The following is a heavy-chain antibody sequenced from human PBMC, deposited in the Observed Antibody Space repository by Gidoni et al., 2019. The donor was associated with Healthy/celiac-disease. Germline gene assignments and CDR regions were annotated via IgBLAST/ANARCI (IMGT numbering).Heavy chain of an antibody. CDR3: ARRRYSSGWYGSPCDY. Sequence: QVQLQQWGAGLLKPSETLSLTAAVYGGSFSGYYWSWIRQPPGKGLEWIGEINHSGSTNYNPSLKSRVTISVDTSKNQFSLKLSSVTAADTAVYYCARRRYSSGWYGSPCDYWGQGTLVTVSS. V-gene: IGHV4-34*01. D-gene: IGHD6-19*01. J-gene: IGHJ4*02. CDR2: INHSGST. CDR1: GGSFSGYY.